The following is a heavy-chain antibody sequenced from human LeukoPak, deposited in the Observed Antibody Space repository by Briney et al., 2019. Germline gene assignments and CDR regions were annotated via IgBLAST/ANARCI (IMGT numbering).Heavy chain of an antibody. CDR1: GGTFSSYA. Sequence: ASVKVSCKASGGTFSSYAISWVRQAPGQGLEWTGGIIPIFGTANYAQKFQGRVTITTGESTSTAYMELSSLRSEDTAVYYCARAGGTVTTYFDYWGQGTLVTVSS. CDR2: IIPIFGTA. J-gene: IGHJ4*02. CDR3: ARAGGTVTTYFDY. D-gene: IGHD4-11*01. V-gene: IGHV1-69*05.